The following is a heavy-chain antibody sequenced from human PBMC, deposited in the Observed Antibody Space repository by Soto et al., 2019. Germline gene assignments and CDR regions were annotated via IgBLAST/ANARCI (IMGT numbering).Heavy chain of an antibody. CDR3: ARELAKGNLPSDH. CDR2: INAGNGKT. D-gene: IGHD5-12*01. J-gene: IGHJ4*02. CDR1: GYTFANYA. V-gene: IGHV1-3*01. Sequence: ASVKVSCKAVGYTFANYAIHWVRQAPGQRLEWMAWINAGNGKTEYSQKFQGGVTITRDTSASIVYMELSSLGSEDTAIYFCARELAKGNLPSDHWGPGTLVTVSS.